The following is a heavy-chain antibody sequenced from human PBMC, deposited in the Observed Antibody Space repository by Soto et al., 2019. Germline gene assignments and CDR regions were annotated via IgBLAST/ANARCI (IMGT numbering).Heavy chain of an antibody. CDR2: MNPGGGDT. J-gene: IGHJ5*02. D-gene: IGHD3-16*01. CDR1: GYSFTNND. V-gene: IGHV1-8*01. Sequence: ASVKVSCQASGYSFTNNDVTWVRQATGQGLEWMGWMNPGGGDTGYAQKSQGRVTMTRGXXXSXXXMXLXXRRXGXTAMENCARMATFGSSNWFDPWGQGTLVTVSS. CDR3: ARMATFGSSNWFDP.